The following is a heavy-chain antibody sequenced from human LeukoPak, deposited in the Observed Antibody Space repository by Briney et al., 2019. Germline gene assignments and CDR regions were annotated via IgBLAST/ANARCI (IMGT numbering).Heavy chain of an antibody. Sequence: PSETLSLTCTVSGGSISSSTYYWGWIRQPPGKGLEWIGEINHSGSTNYNPSLKSRVTISVDTSKNQFSLKLSSVTAADTAVYYCARTKRGAAAGTRYYYYGMDVWGQGTTVTVSS. V-gene: IGHV4-39*07. D-gene: IGHD6-13*01. CDR1: GGSISSSTYY. J-gene: IGHJ6*02. CDR2: INHSGST. CDR3: ARTKRGAAAGTRYYYYGMDV.